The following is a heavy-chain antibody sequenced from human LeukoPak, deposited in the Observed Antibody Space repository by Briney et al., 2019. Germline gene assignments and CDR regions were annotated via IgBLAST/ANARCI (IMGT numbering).Heavy chain of an antibody. CDR1: GYTFTSYD. Sequence: ASVKVSCKASGYTFTSYDINWVRQATGQGLEWMGWMNPNSGSAGYAQKFQGRVTITRNTSISTAYMELSSLRSEDTAVYYCARGLYDFWSGYLILDWFDPWGQGTLVTVSS. CDR3: ARGLYDFWSGYLILDWFDP. CDR2: MNPNSGSA. D-gene: IGHD3-3*01. J-gene: IGHJ5*02. V-gene: IGHV1-8*03.